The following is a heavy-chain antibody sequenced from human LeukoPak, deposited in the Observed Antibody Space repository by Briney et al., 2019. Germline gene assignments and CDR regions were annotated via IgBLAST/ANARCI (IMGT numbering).Heavy chain of an antibody. CDR1: GFTFSSYA. CDR3: ARRFWITGTTGLDY. J-gene: IGHJ4*02. CDR2: IKQDGSEK. D-gene: IGHD1-7*01. Sequence: PGGSLRLSCAASGFTFSSYAMSWVRQAPGKGLEWVANIKQDGSEKYYVDSVKGRFTISRDNAKNSLYLQMNSLRAEDTAVYYCARRFWITGTTGLDYWGQGTLVTVSS. V-gene: IGHV3-7*01.